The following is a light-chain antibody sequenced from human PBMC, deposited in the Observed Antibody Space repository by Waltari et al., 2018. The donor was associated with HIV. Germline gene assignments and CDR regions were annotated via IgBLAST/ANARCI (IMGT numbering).Light chain of an antibody. CDR3: SSYTNRQTLA. CDR2: GVP. CDR1: NTDIGTYYF. V-gene: IGLV2-14*01. J-gene: IGLJ3*02. Sequence: QSALTQPASMSGSPGQSITISCTGTNTDIGTYYFVSCYQQHPGEAPQPIIFGVPSRPSGVSSRFSGSKSGNTASLMISDLQADDEADYYCSSYTNRQTLAFGGGTKLTVL.